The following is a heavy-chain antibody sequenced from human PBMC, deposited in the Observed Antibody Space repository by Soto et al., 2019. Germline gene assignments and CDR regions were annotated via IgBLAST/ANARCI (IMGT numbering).Heavy chain of an antibody. D-gene: IGHD3-16*02. CDR3: ARGVIH. CDR1: GGSIISGGYY. V-gene: IGHV4-31*03. CDR2: IYYSGST. J-gene: IGHJ4*02. Sequence: ASETLSLTCTVSGGSIISGGYYWSWIRQHPGKGLEWIGYIYYSGSTSYNPSLKSRVTISVDTSNNQFSLKLNSVTAADTAVYYCARGVIHWGQGTLVTVSS.